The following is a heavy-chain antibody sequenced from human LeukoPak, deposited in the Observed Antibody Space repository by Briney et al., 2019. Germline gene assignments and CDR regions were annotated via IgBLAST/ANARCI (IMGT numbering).Heavy chain of an antibody. CDR3: AKDPLRLGELSLPFDY. CDR1: GFTFSSYG. Sequence: PGGSLRLSCAASGFTFSSYGMHWVRQAPGKGLEWVAVIWYDGSNKYYADSVKGRFTISRDNSKNTLYLQMNSLRAEDTAVYYCAKDPLRLGELSLPFDYWGQGTLVTVSS. CDR2: IWYDGSNK. D-gene: IGHD3-16*02. J-gene: IGHJ4*02. V-gene: IGHV3-33*06.